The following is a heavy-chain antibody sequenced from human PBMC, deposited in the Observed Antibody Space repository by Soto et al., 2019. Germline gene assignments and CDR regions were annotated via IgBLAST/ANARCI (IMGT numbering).Heavy chain of an antibody. CDR2: INYSGST. CDR3: ARTYYYDSSGLRSYGMDV. D-gene: IGHD3-22*01. J-gene: IGHJ6*02. CDR1: GGTFSSVDYF. Sequence: SETLSLTCTVSGGTFSSVDYFWSWIRQHPGKGLEWIGYINYSGSTYSNPSLRSRVTISVDTSKNQFSLKLSSVTAADTAVYYCARTYYYDSSGLRSYGMDVWGQGTTVTVSS. V-gene: IGHV4-31*03.